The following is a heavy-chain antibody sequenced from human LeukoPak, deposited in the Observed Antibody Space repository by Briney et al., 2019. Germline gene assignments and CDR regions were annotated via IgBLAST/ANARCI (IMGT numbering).Heavy chain of an antibody. CDR1: GYSFTSYW. Sequence: LGESLKISCKGSGYSFTSYWIGWVRQMPGKGLEWMGVIYPGDSDTRYSPSFQGQVTISADKSISTAYLQWSSLKASDTAICYCTRQFTIDTSGYYHDYWGQGTLVTVSS. D-gene: IGHD3-22*01. J-gene: IGHJ4*02. V-gene: IGHV5-51*01. CDR3: TRQFTIDTSGYYHDY. CDR2: IYPGDSDT.